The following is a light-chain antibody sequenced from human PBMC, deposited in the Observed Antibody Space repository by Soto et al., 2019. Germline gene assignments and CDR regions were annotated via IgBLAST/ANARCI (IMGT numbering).Light chain of an antibody. CDR3: QQANSSPYT. Sequence: DIQLTQSPSSVSASVGDTVTITCRASQDSSTWLAWYQQKPGNAPKLLVYAASTLQSGVPSRFSGSGSGTEFTLTINSLQREDCATYYCQQANSSPYTFGQGTILEIK. J-gene: IGKJ2*01. CDR2: AAS. V-gene: IGKV1D-12*01. CDR1: QDSSTW.